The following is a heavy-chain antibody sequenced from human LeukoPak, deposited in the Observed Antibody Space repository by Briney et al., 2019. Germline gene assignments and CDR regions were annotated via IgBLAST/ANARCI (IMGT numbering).Heavy chain of an antibody. J-gene: IGHJ1*01. D-gene: IGHD3-22*01. Sequence: GGSLRLSCAASGFTFGTYWMHWVRQAPGKGLVWVSRIKSVGGTNYADSVKGRFTISRDNAKKTVSLQMNSLRPEDTGVYYCARAPSEIGGYYPEYFRHWGQGTLVTVSS. V-gene: IGHV3-74*01. CDR2: IKSVGGT. CDR1: GFTFGTYW. CDR3: ARAPSEIGGYYPEYFRH.